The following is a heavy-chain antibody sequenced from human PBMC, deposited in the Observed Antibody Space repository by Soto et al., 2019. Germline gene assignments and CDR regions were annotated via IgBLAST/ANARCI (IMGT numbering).Heavy chain of an antibody. V-gene: IGHV5-51*01. Sequence: GESLKISCKGSGYSFTSYWIGWVRQMPGKGLEWMGIIYPGDSDTRYSPSFQGQVTISADKSISTAYLQWSSLKASDTAMYYCARHAHSSGRYNYYYYGMDVWGQGTTVTVSS. CDR2: IYPGDSDT. D-gene: IGHD6-19*01. CDR3: ARHAHSSGRYNYYYYGMDV. CDR1: GYSFTSYW. J-gene: IGHJ6*02.